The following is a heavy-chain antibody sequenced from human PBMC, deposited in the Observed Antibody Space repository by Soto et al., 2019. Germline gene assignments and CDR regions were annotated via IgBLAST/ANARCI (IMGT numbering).Heavy chain of an antibody. Sequence: PGGSLRLSCAASGFTVSSNHMSWVRQAPGKGLEWVSVMYNGGGTDYADPVKGRFTTSRDRSKNTLYLYMNSLRVEDTALYYCARERYCSGGSCKPTEWGQGTLVTVSS. D-gene: IGHD2-15*01. CDR3: ARERYCSGGSCKPTE. J-gene: IGHJ4*01. CDR1: GFTVSSNH. V-gene: IGHV3-66*01. CDR2: MYNGGGT.